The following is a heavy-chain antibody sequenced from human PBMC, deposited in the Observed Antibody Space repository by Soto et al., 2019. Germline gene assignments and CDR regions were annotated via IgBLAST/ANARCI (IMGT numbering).Heavy chain of an antibody. CDR3: VFLPTSSAYTFGS. D-gene: IGHD3-16*01. J-gene: IGHJ4*02. CDR2: ISSSGTYI. Sequence: GALRLSCAASGFTLSIYRMNWVRQAPGKGLGRVSSISSSGTYIYYADSVQGRFTISRDNAKNSLYLQMNSLRAEDTALYYCVFLPTSSAYTFGSGSQETLGSVSS. CDR1: GFTLSIYR. V-gene: IGHV3-21*01.